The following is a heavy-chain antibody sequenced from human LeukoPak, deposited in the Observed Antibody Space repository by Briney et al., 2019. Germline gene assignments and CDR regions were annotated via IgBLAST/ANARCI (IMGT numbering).Heavy chain of an antibody. Sequence: GESLKISCKGSGYTFFTYWIGWVRQMPGKGLEWMGIIYPGDSDTRYSPSFQGQVTISADKSISTAYLQWSSLKASDTAIYYCARHREYSSSPPYDYWGQGTLVTVSS. CDR3: ARHREYSSSPPYDY. CDR1: GYTFFTYW. V-gene: IGHV5-51*01. CDR2: IYPGDSDT. D-gene: IGHD6-6*01. J-gene: IGHJ4*02.